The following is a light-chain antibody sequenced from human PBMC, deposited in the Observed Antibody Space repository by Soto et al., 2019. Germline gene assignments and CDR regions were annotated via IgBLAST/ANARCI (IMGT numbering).Light chain of an antibody. Sequence: EIVLTQSPGTLSLSPGERATLSCRASQSVSDMYLAWYQQKPGQAPRLLIYASNRATGIPDRFSGSGSGTDVTLTISRLEPEDCAVYYCQHYGTSALFGPGTKVEIK. V-gene: IGKV3-20*01. CDR1: QSVSDMY. J-gene: IGKJ3*01. CDR3: QHYGTSAL. CDR2: AS.